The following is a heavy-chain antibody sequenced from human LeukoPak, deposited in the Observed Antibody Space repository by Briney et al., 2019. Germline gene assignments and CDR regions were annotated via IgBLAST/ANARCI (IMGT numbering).Heavy chain of an antibody. Sequence: PSETLSLTCTVSGYSISSGYYWGWIRQPPGKGLEWIGGVYHSGNTYYNPSLKSRVTISVDTSKNQFSLRLTSATAADTAVYYCARDQPYIDVWGKGTTVTVSS. CDR1: GYSISSGYY. V-gene: IGHV4-38-2*02. CDR3: ARDQPYIDV. CDR2: VYHSGNT. J-gene: IGHJ6*03.